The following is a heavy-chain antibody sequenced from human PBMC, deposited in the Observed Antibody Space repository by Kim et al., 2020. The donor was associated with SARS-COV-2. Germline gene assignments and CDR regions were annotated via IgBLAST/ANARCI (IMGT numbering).Heavy chain of an antibody. CDR1: GGSFSGYY. CDR3: ARRRVTTRWFDP. CDR2: INHSGST. V-gene: IGHV4-34*01. Sequence: SETLSLTCAVYGGSFSGYYWSWIRQPPGKGLEWIGEINHSGSTNYNPSLKSRVTISVDTSKNQFSLKLSSVTAADTAVYYCARRRVTTRWFDPWGQGTLV. D-gene: IGHD4-17*01. J-gene: IGHJ5*02.